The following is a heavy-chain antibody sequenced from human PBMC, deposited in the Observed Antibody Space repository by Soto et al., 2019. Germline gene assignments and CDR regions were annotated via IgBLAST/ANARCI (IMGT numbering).Heavy chain of an antibody. V-gene: IGHV3-13*01. Sequence: GGSLRLSCEASGFTFSGFDMHWVRQPTGKGLERVSTIGTAGDTYYAVSVKGRFTISRDNAKNSLSLQMNSLRAGDTAVYFCARGQEVGAHFFDSWGQGTQVTVSS. CDR3: ARGQEVGAHFFDS. CDR2: IGTAGDT. CDR1: GFTFSGFD. J-gene: IGHJ4*02. D-gene: IGHD2-15*01.